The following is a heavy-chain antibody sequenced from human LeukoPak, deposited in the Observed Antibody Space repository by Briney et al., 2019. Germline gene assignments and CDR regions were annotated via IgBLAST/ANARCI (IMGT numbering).Heavy chain of an antibody. J-gene: IGHJ4*02. Sequence: GASVKVSCRASGYTFTSYGISWVRQAPGQGLEWMGWISAYNGNTNYAQKLQGRVTMTTDTSTSTAYMELRSLRSDDTAVYYCARGFEAGLELLGFDYWGQGTLVTVSS. CDR3: ARGFEAGLELLGFDY. D-gene: IGHD1-7*01. V-gene: IGHV1-18*01. CDR1: GYTFTSYG. CDR2: ISAYNGNT.